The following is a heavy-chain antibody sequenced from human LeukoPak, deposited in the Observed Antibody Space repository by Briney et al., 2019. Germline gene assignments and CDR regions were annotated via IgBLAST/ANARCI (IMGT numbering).Heavy chain of an antibody. Sequence: GGSLRLSCAASGFTFSSYSMNWVRQAPGEGLEWVSYISYSSSVINYADSVKGRFTISRDNSKNTLYLQMNSLRAEDTAVYYCAKDRLAGYSGYDLDYWGQGTLVTVSS. V-gene: IGHV3-48*01. CDR2: ISYSSSVI. D-gene: IGHD5-12*01. CDR3: AKDRLAGYSGYDLDY. J-gene: IGHJ4*02. CDR1: GFTFSSYS.